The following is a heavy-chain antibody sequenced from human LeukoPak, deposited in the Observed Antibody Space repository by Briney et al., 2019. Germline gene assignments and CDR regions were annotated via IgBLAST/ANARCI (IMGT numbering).Heavy chain of an antibody. V-gene: IGHV3-23*01. CDR3: AKRGVVIRVILVGFHKEAYYFDS. CDR1: GITLSNYA. Sequence: PGGSLRLSCAVSGITLSNYAMSWVRQAPGKGLEWVAGFSGIGGGTNYADSVKGRFTISRDNSKNTLYLQMNNLRVDDTAVYFCAKRGVVIRVILVGFHKEAYYFDSWGQGALVTVSS. CDR2: FSGIGGGT. D-gene: IGHD3-22*01. J-gene: IGHJ4*02.